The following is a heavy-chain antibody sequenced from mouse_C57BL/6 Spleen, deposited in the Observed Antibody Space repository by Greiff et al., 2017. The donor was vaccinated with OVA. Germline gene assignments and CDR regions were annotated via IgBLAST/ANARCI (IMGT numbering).Heavy chain of an antibody. CDR2: IYPGDGDT. D-gene: IGHD2-3*01. V-gene: IGHV1-82*01. Sequence: VKLQESGPELVKPGASVKISCKASGYAFSSSWMNWVKQRPGKGLEWIGRIYPGDGDTNYNGTFKGKATLTADKSSSTAYMQLSRLTSEDSAVYFCARTPDGYSGPWFAYWGQGTLVTVSA. J-gene: IGHJ3*01. CDR3: ARTPDGYSGPWFAY. CDR1: GYAFSSSW.